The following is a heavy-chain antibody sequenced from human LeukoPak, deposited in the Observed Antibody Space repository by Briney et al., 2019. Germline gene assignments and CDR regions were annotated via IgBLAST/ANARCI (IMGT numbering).Heavy chain of an antibody. D-gene: IGHD1-26*01. Sequence: PGGSLRLSCAASGFTFSSYAMSWVRQAPGKGLEWVSSISVSGGSTYYADSVKGRFTISRDNSKNPLYLQMNSLRAEDTAVYYCAKADVGRDFDYWGQGTLVTVSS. J-gene: IGHJ4*02. CDR3: AKADVGRDFDY. V-gene: IGHV3-23*01. CDR2: ISVSGGST. CDR1: GFTFSSYA.